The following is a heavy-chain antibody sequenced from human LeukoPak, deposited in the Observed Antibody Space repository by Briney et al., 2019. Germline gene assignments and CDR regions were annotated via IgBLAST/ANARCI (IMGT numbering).Heavy chain of an antibody. CDR2: IYYSGST. J-gene: IGHJ4*02. Sequence: SQTLSLTCTVSGGSISSGDYYWGWIRQPPGRGLEWIGYIYYSGSTYYNPSLKSRVTISVDTSKNQFSLKLSSVTAADTAVYYCARDYYDSSGYYYFDYWGQGTLVTVSS. D-gene: IGHD3-22*01. CDR1: GGSISSGDYY. V-gene: IGHV4-30-4*01. CDR3: ARDYYDSSGYYYFDY.